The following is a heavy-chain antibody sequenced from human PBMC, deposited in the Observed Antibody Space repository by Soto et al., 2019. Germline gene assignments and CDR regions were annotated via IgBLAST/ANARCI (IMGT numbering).Heavy chain of an antibody. D-gene: IGHD6-19*01. J-gene: IGHJ4*02. Sequence: GGSLRLSCAASGFTFSSYSMNWVRQAPGKGLEWVSSISSSSSYIYYADSVKGRFTISRDNAKNSLYLQMNSLRAEDTAVYYWARDFSLPGIAVAGTDDYWGQGTLVTVSS. V-gene: IGHV3-21*01. CDR2: ISSSSSYI. CDR3: ARDFSLPGIAVAGTDDY. CDR1: GFTFSSYS.